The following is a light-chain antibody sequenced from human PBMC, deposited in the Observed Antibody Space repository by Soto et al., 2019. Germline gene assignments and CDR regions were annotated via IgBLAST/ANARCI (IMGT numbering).Light chain of an antibody. CDR3: SSYTTSSNYV. J-gene: IGLJ1*01. V-gene: IGLV2-14*01. Sequence: QSALTQPRSVSASPGQSITISCTGTSSDVGSYNFVSWYQQLPGKAPKLMIYEVSNRPSGVSNRFSGSKSGNTASLTISGLQAEDEADYYCSSYTTSSNYVFGSGTKVTVL. CDR1: SSDVGSYNF. CDR2: EVS.